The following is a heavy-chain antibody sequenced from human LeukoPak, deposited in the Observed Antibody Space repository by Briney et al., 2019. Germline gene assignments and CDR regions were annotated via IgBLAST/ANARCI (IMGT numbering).Heavy chain of an antibody. CDR2: ISTSGDST. V-gene: IGHV3-21*06. CDR1: GFTFSSQN. J-gene: IGHJ4*02. Sequence: GGSLRLSCAASGFTFSSQNMNWARQAPGKVLEWVAYISTSGDSTKYADSVEGRFTISRDNAENSLYLLMNSLRVEDTAVYYCVKNGWLDYWGQGILVTVSS. D-gene: IGHD6-19*01. CDR3: VKNGWLDY.